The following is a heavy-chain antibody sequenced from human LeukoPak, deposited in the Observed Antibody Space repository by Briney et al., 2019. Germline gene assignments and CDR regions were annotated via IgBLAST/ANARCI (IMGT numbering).Heavy chain of an antibody. CDR3: AREGKNYYDSSGYYPDY. J-gene: IGHJ4*02. D-gene: IGHD3-22*01. Sequence: SQTLSLTCTVSGGSISSGDYYWRWIRQPPGKGLEWIGYIYYSGSTYYNPSLKSRVTISVDTSKNQFSLKLSSVTAADTAVYYCAREGKNYYDSSGYYPDYWGQGTLVTVSS. CDR1: GGSISSGDYY. V-gene: IGHV4-30-4*01. CDR2: IYYSGST.